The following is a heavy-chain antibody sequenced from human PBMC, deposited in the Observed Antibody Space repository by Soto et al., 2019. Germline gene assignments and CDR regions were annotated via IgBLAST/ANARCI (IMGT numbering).Heavy chain of an antibody. J-gene: IGHJ1*01. CDR3: AREGSGYNF. V-gene: IGHV1-69*01. CDR2: IIPVFGRP. Sequence: QVQQVQSRAELKKPGSSVKVSCKASGGTFSSFGISWVRQAPGQGLEWRGGIIPVFGRPNYAQRFRGRLTITADESTSTSYMELIDLGSEDTAVYYCAREGSGYNFWGQGTQVTVSS. D-gene: IGHD5-12*01. CDR1: GGTFSSFG.